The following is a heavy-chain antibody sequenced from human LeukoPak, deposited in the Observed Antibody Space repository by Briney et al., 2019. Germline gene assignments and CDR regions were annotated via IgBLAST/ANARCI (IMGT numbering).Heavy chain of an antibody. CDR2: ISAYNGNT. D-gene: IGHD3-3*01. Sequence: ASVKVSCKASGYTFTSYGISWVRQAPGQGLEWMGWISAYNGNTNYAQKLQGRVTMTTDTSTSTAYMELSSLRSEDTAVYYCARVAREHSFWSGYAIWTTAYYYYMDVWGKGTTVTVSS. CDR1: GYTFTSYG. J-gene: IGHJ6*03. CDR3: ARVAREHSFWSGYAIWTTAYYYYMDV. V-gene: IGHV1-18*01.